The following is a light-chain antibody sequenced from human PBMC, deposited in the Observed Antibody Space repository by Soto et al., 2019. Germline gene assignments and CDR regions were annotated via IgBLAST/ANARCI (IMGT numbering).Light chain of an antibody. V-gene: IGLV2-14*01. CDR3: SSYKSSSTPVV. J-gene: IGLJ2*01. Sequence: QSVLTQPASVSGSPGQSITISCTGTSSDVGGYNYVSWYQQHPGKAPKLMIYDVSNRPSGVSNRFSGSKSGNTASLTISGLQAEDDADYYCSSYKSSSTPVVFGGGTKLTVL. CDR2: DVS. CDR1: SSDVGGYNY.